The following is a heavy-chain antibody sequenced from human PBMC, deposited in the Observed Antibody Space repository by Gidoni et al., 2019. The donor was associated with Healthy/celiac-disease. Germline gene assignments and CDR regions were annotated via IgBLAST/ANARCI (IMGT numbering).Heavy chain of an antibody. CDR2: IRSKANSYAT. CDR3: TRDDGSGSPFDY. D-gene: IGHD3-10*01. J-gene: IGHJ4*02. CDR1: GFTFSGSA. V-gene: IGHV3-73*01. Sequence: EVQLVESGGGLVQPGGSLKLSCAASGFTFSGSAMHWVRQASGKGLEWVGRIRSKANSYATAYAASVKGRFTISRDDSKNTAYLQMNSLKTEDTAVYYCTRDDGSGSPFDYWGQGTLVTVSS.